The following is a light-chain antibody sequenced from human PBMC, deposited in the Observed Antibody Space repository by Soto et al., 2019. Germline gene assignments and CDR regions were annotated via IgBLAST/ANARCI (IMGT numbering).Light chain of an antibody. CDR2: DAS. V-gene: IGKV1-33*01. CDR1: QDISSF. J-gene: IGKJ4*01. CDR3: QQFDSLPLT. Sequence: DLQMTQSPSSLSASVGDRITITCQASQDISSFLNWYQQKPGKAPKVLIHDASNLETGVPSRFSGSGSGTDFTFTITSLQPEDIATYYCQQFDSLPLTFGRGTKVEIK.